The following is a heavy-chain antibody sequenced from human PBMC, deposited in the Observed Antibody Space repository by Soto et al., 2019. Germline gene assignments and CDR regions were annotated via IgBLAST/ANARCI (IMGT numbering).Heavy chain of an antibody. CDR3: SRGLSSPTYYYYSSGYRTYSVY. J-gene: IGHJ4*02. CDR2: INHSGIT. V-gene: IGHV4-34*01. CDR1: GGSFSGYY. D-gene: IGHD3-22*01. Sequence: PSETLSLTCAVYGGSFSGYYWSWIRQPPGKGLEWIGEINHSGITNYNPSLKSRVTISVDTSKNPFSLKLSSVTAADTAVYYCSRGLSSPTYYYYSSGYRTYSVYWGPGTMFTVSP.